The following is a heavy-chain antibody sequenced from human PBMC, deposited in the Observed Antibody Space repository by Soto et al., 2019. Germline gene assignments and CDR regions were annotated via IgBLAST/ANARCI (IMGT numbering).Heavy chain of an antibody. CDR1: GDSVTSGSYY. CDR3: ASSRLVLAGTIVDY. Sequence: SKTLSLTCIVSGDSVTSGSYYWTWLRQPPGKGLEWIGYISYTGRTKYNPSLQSRVTISVDTSKNDFSLNLSSVTAADTAVHYFASSRLVLAGTIVDYWGPGTLVTVSA. D-gene: IGHD6-19*01. CDR2: ISYTGRT. J-gene: IGHJ4*02. V-gene: IGHV4-61*03.